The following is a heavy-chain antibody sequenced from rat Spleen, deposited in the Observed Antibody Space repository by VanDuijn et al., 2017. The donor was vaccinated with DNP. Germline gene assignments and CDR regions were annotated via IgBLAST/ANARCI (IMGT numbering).Heavy chain of an antibody. Sequence: EVQLVESGGGLVRPGRSLKLSCATSGFTFSDCNMAWVRQAPKKGLEWVATILYDGGRTYYRNSVKGRFTISRDNAKSTLYLQMDSLRSEDTATYYCARQNTTRAMDAWGQGTSVTVSS. CDR2: ILYDGGRT. CDR3: ARQNTTRAMDA. J-gene: IGHJ4*01. D-gene: IGHD1-6*01. V-gene: IGHV5S10*01. CDR1: GFTFSDCN.